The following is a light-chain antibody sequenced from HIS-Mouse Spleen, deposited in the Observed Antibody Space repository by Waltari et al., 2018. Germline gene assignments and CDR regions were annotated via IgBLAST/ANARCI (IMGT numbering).Light chain of an antibody. CDR3: SSYTSSSTWV. V-gene: IGLV3-25*03. CDR2: KDS. Sequence: SYELTQPPSVSVSPGQTARITCSGDALPKQYAYWYQQKPGQAPVLVIYKDSERPSGIPERFSGSSSGTTVTLTISGVQAEDEADYYCSSYTSSSTWVFGGGTKLTVL. J-gene: IGLJ3*02. CDR1: ALPKQY.